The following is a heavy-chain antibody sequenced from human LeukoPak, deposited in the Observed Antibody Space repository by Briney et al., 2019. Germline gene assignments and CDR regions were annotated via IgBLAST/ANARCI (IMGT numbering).Heavy chain of an antibody. CDR3: ARAGPYQLPPRPVDY. CDR2: INQDGSGE. D-gene: IGHD2-2*01. CDR1: GSTFSSYW. Sequence: PGGSLRLSCAASGSTFSSYWMSWVRQAPGKRLEWVANINQDGSGEYYVDSVKGRFTISRDNAKNSLYLQMNSLRAEDTAMYYCARAGPYQLPPRPVDYWGQGTLVTVSS. V-gene: IGHV3-7*01. J-gene: IGHJ4*02.